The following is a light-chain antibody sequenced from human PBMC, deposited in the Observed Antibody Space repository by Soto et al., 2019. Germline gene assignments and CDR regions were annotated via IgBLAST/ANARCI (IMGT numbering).Light chain of an antibody. Sequence: QPLAASVAAGQTARITCGGDNVGSESVGWYQQKLGQTPVLGVYEDRHPPLAIPERLSGSNVGAAATLTLSRVEAGDEADYYCQVCNSSSDHYVFGNGTKVTV. V-gene: IGLV3-21*02. J-gene: IGLJ1*01. CDR3: QVCNSSSDHYV. CDR1: NVGSES. CDR2: EDR.